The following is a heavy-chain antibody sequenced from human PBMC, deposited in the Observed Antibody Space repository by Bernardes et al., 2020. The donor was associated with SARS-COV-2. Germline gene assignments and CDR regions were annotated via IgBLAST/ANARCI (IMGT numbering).Heavy chain of an antibody. J-gene: IGHJ5*02. V-gene: IGHV4-34*01. CDR3: ARGEAGIEDL. D-gene: IGHD6-25*01. CDR1: GGSFRTYY. Sequence: SETLSLTCAVYGGSFRTYYGSWIRQSPGQGLEWIGEIDPSGSTNYNPSLKSRVTISLDTSKDHLSLNLASVTAADSAVYYCARGEAGIEDLWGQGTLVTVSS. CDR2: IDPSGST.